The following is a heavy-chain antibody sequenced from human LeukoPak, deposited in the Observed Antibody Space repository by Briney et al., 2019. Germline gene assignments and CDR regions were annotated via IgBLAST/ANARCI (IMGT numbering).Heavy chain of an antibody. CDR2: ISGYNGKT. Sequence: GASVKVSRKSSGYTFNTYGITWVRQAPGQGLEWMGWISGYNGKTKYAQKIQDRVTMTTDTSTTTAYMELRSLRSDDTAVYYCARMAAAGYNWFDPWGQGTLVTVSS. D-gene: IGHD6-13*01. V-gene: IGHV1-18*01. CDR3: ARMAAAGYNWFDP. J-gene: IGHJ5*02. CDR1: GYTFNTYG.